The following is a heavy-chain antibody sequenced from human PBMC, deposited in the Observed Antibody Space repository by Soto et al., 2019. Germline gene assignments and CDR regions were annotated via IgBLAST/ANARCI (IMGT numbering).Heavy chain of an antibody. D-gene: IGHD3-10*01. Sequence: QVQLQESGPGLVKPSETLSLTCTVSGGSITNYYCSWFRQPPGKGLEWIGSINYDGYSAYNLSVKRRVTQSMDASKTQFCLMLESVTATDTAVYYCARHGFGPLHGLVDVWGPGTTVIVSS. V-gene: IGHV4-59*08. CDR2: INYDGYS. CDR3: ARHGFGPLHGLVDV. J-gene: IGHJ6*02. CDR1: GGSITNYY.